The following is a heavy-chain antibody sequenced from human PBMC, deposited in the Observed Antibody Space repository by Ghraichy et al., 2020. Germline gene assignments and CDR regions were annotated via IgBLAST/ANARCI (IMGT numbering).Heavy chain of an antibody. V-gene: IGHV4-30-2*01. D-gene: IGHD1-26*01. CDR2: IYHSGST. Sequence: SETLSLTCAVSGGSISSGGYSWSWIRQPPGKGLEWIGYIYHSGSTYYNPSLKSRVTISVDRSKNQFSLKLSSVTAADTAVYYCARAGGWELQPGGGWFDPWGQGTLVTVSS. J-gene: IGHJ5*02. CDR1: GGSISSGGYS. CDR3: ARAGGWELQPGGGWFDP.